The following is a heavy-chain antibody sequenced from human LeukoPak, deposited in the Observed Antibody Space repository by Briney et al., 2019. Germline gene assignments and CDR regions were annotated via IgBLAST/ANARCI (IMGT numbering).Heavy chain of an antibody. V-gene: IGHV1-2*02. J-gene: IGHJ4*02. D-gene: IGHD6-13*01. CDR2: INPNSGGT. CDR3: ARDSIAAAGESFDY. Sequence: ASVKVSCKASGYTFTGYYMRWVRQAPGQGLEWMGWINPNSGGTNYAQKFQGRVTMTRDTSISTAYMELSRLRSDDTAVYYCARDSIAAAGESFDYWGQGTLVTVSS. CDR1: GYTFTGYY.